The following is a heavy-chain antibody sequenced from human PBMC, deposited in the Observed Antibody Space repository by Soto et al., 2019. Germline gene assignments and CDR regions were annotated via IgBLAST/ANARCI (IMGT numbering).Heavy chain of an antibody. D-gene: IGHD6-6*01. Sequence: GGSLRLSCAASGFPFSGYWMHWARQSPGKGLVWVSRIKGDGSSTSFADSVKGRFTISRDNSKNKLYLQMDSLRGEDTAAYYCAKIRSSSSSYYFYSGMDVWGQGTTVTVSS. CDR2: IKGDGSST. CDR1: GFPFSGYW. CDR3: AKIRSSSSSYYFYSGMDV. J-gene: IGHJ6*02. V-gene: IGHV3-74*01.